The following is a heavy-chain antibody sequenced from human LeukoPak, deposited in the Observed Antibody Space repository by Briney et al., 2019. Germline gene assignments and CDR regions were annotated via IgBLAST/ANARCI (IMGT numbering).Heavy chain of an antibody. J-gene: IGHJ4*02. CDR3: ARDLTKFGGNSDFDY. Sequence: GGSLRLSCAASGFTFSRYSMNWVRQAPGKGLEWVSYISSSSSTIYYADSVKGRFTISRDNAKNSLYLQMNSLRAEDTAVYYCARDLTKFGGNSDFDYWGQGTLVTVSS. V-gene: IGHV3-48*04. D-gene: IGHD4-23*01. CDR1: GFTFSRYS. CDR2: ISSSSSTI.